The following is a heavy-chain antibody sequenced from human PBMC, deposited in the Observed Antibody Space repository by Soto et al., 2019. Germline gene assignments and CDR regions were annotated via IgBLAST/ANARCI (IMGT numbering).Heavy chain of an antibody. CDR3: ARVAAAGTGVADY. V-gene: IGHV4-30-4*01. Sequence: VQLQESGPGLVKPSQTLSLTCTVSDGSISSGDYYWSWIRQPPGKGLEWIGYIYYSGSTYYNPSLKSRVTISVDTSKNQFSLKLSSVTAADTAVYYCARVAAAGTGVADYWGQGTLVTVSS. J-gene: IGHJ4*02. D-gene: IGHD6-13*01. CDR2: IYYSGST. CDR1: DGSISSGDYY.